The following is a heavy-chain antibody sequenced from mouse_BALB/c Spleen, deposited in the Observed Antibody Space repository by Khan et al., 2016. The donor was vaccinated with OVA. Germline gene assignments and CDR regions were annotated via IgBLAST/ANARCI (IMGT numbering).Heavy chain of an antibody. CDR2: INYSGST. V-gene: IGHV3-2*02. D-gene: IGHD3-3*01. CDR1: GYSLTSNYA. Sequence: EVQLQESGPGLVKPSQSLSLTCTVTGYSLTSNYAWNWIRQFPGNKLEWMGYINYSGSTSFTPSPKSRISITRDTSKNQFFLQLNSATTEDTATYFCARGRAYWGPVTLVTVSA. J-gene: IGHJ3*01. CDR3: ARGRAY.